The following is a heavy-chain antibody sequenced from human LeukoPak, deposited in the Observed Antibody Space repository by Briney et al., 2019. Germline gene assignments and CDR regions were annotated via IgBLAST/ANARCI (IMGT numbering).Heavy chain of an antibody. D-gene: IGHD3-10*01. Sequence: ASVKVSCKASGYTFNTYYMHWVRQAPGQGLEWMGVIDPSGGGTNYAQKFQGRVTMTRDTSTSTVYMDLRGLRSEDTAVYYCASLGSGSSPIIDFDYWGQGTLVTVSS. CDR3: ASLGSGSSPIIDFDY. J-gene: IGHJ4*02. V-gene: IGHV1-46*02. CDR2: IDPSGGGT. CDR1: GYTFNTYY.